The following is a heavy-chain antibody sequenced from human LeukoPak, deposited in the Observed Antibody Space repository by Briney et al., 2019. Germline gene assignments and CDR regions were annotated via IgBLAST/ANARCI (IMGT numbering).Heavy chain of an antibody. CDR3: AREGDAFDI. CDR2: ISYDGSNK. Sequence: GGSLRLSCAASGFTFSSYGMHWVRQAPGKGLEWVAVISYDGSNKYYADSVKGRFTISRDNSKNTLYLQRNSLRAEDTAVYYCAREGDAFDIWGQGTMVTVSS. CDR1: GFTFSSYG. V-gene: IGHV3-30*19. J-gene: IGHJ3*02.